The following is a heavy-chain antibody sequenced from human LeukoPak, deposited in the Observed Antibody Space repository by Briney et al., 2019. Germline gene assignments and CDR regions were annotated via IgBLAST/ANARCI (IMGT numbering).Heavy chain of an antibody. D-gene: IGHD3-22*01. Sequence: ASVKVSCKASGYTFTSYYMHWVRQAPGQGLEWMGIINPSGGSTSYAQKFQGRVTMTRDTSTSTVYMELSSLRSEDTAVYYCARVQGGTGGYSSGVDYWGQGTLVTVSS. CDR2: INPSGGST. CDR3: ARVQGGTGGYSSGVDY. J-gene: IGHJ4*02. CDR1: GYTFTSYY. V-gene: IGHV1-46*01.